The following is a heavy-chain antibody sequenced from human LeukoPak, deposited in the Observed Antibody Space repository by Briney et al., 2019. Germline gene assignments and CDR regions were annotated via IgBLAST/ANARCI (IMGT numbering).Heavy chain of an antibody. V-gene: IGHV3-74*01. Sequence: GGSLRLSCAGSGFTFSNYLIHWVRQAPGKGLVWVSRITGDGTNTLYADSVQGRFTISRDNAKNTVYLQMNSLRAEDTAVYYCARDLAALDYWGQGTLVTVSS. CDR2: ITGDGTNT. J-gene: IGHJ4*02. D-gene: IGHD2-15*01. CDR1: GFTFSNYL. CDR3: ARDLAALDY.